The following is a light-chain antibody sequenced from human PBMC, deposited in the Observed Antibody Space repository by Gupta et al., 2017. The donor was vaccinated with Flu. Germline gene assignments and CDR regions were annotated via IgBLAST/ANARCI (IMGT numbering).Light chain of an antibody. Sequence: QSELTQPPSASAAPAQRVTISCSGSGSNIGSNYVYCYQQPPGTPPNLIIYFENPRPSGVPDRVSCSKSGTAASLAISGLRSEDEADYDCASWDDGLSGRLVFGGGTKLTVL. V-gene: IGLV1-47*02. CDR2: FEN. CDR3: ASWDDGLSGRLV. J-gene: IGLJ2*01. CDR1: GSNIGSNY.